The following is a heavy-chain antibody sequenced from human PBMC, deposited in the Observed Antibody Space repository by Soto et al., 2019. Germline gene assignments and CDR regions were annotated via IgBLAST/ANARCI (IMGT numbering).Heavy chain of an antibody. D-gene: IGHD3-3*01. V-gene: IGHV4-34*01. CDR3: ARGRRNTIFGGGHGYYGMDV. Sequence: SDTVYLTGAVCGGSFSGYYWRWIRQPPGKGLEGIGEINHSGGTNYTHALKSRVTLSLHTCRKQLYLTLSSVTSADTAVYYSARGRRNTIFGGGHGYYGMDVWGEGTPVT. CDR2: INHSGGT. CDR1: GGSFSGYY. J-gene: IGHJ6*02.